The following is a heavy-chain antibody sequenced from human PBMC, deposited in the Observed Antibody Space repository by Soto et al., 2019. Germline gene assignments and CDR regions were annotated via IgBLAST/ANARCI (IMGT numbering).Heavy chain of an antibody. D-gene: IGHD1-26*01. J-gene: IGHJ4*02. V-gene: IGHV1-69*01. CDR3: ARDGGRHSGGIDY. CDR1: GGTFSSYS. Sequence: QVQLVQSGAEVKKHGSSVKVSCKASGGTFSSYSINCVRQAPGQGLEWMGEIIPIFGTANYAQKFQGRVTITADESTSTAYMELSSLRSEDTAVYYCARDGGRHSGGIDYWGQGTLVTVSS. CDR2: IIPIFGTA.